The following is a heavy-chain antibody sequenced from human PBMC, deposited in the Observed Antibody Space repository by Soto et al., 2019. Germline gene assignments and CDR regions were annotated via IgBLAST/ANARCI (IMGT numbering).Heavy chain of an antibody. J-gene: IGHJ5*02. Sequence: SETLSLTCGVSGDSVSSVNWWSWVRQAPGKGLEWIGEIYHSGTTNYNPSLTGRVTMSVDKSKNQFSLNLTSVTAADTAVYYCARLTGFFTISPCDPWGQGTLVTVSS. CDR2: IYHSGTT. CDR3: ARLTGFFTISPCDP. CDR1: GDSVSSVNW. V-gene: IGHV4-4*02. D-gene: IGHD2-8*01.